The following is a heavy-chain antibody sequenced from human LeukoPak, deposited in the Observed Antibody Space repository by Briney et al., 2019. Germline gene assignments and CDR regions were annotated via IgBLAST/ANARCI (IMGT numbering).Heavy chain of an antibody. CDR1: GGSISSGGYS. V-gene: IGHV4-30-2*01. D-gene: IGHD3-22*01. CDR2: IYHSGST. CDR3: ARINYYDSSGYGYNWFDP. Sequence: SQTLSLTRAVSGGSISSGGYSWSWIRQPPGKGLEWIGYIYHSGSTYYNPSLKSRVTISVGTSKNQFSLKLSSVTAADTAVYYCARINYYDSSGYGYNWFDPWGQGTLVTVSS. J-gene: IGHJ5*02.